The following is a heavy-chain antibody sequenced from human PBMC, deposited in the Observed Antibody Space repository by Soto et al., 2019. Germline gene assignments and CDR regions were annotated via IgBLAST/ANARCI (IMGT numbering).Heavy chain of an antibody. V-gene: IGHV3-30*18. CDR1: GFTFSSYG. CDR3: AKDWQQWVHYYGMDV. CDR2: ISYDAINK. Sequence: QVQLVESGGGVVQPGRSLRLSCAASGFTFSSYGMHWVRQAPGKGLEWVAIISYDAINKYYADSVKGRFTISRDNSKNTLYLQMYSLRAEDTAVYYCAKDWQQWVHYYGMDVWGQGTTVTVSS. D-gene: IGHD6-19*01. J-gene: IGHJ6*02.